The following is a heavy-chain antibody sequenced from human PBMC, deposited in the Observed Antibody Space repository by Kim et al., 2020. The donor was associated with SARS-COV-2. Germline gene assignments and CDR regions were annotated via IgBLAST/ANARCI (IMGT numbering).Heavy chain of an antibody. J-gene: IGHJ3*02. Sequence: GGSLRLSCAASGFTFSSYSMNWVRQAPGKGLEWVSYISSSSSTIYYADSVKGRFTISRDNAKNSLYLQMNSLRDEDTAVYYCARVKGLGTDAAVRSGAFDIWGQGTMVTVSS. CDR1: GFTFSSYS. D-gene: IGHD6-13*01. V-gene: IGHV3-48*02. CDR2: ISSSSSTI. CDR3: ARVKGLGTDAAVRSGAFDI.